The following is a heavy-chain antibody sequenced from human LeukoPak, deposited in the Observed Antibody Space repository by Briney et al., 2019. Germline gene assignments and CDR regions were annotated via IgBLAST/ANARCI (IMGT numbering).Heavy chain of an antibody. J-gene: IGHJ6*02. Sequence: GGSLRLSCAASGFTFSSYGMHWVRQAPGKGLEWVAVISYDGSNKYYADSVKGRFTISRDNSKNTLYLQMNSLRAEDTAVYYCAKDQYYYGSSGYYNYYYGMDVWGQGTTVTVSS. CDR1: GFTFSSYG. CDR2: ISYDGSNK. D-gene: IGHD3-22*01. V-gene: IGHV3-30*18. CDR3: AKDQYYYGSSGYYNYYYGMDV.